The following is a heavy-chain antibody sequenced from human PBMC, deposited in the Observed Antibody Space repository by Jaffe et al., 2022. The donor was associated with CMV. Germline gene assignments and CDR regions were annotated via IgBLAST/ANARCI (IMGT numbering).Heavy chain of an antibody. CDR1: GFTFSSYE. Sequence: EVQLVESGGGLVQPGGSLRLSCAASGFTFSSYEMNWVRQAPGKGLEWVSYISSSGSTIYYADSVKGRFTISRDNAKNSLYLQMNSLRAEDTAVYYCARENSGSYYYFDYWGQGTLVTVSS. V-gene: IGHV3-48*03. J-gene: IGHJ4*02. CDR3: ARENSGSYYYFDY. CDR2: ISSSGSTI. D-gene: IGHD1-26*01.